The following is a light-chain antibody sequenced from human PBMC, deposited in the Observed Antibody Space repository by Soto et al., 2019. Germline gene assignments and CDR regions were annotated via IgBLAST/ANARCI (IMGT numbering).Light chain of an antibody. CDR1: QDVGNS. Sequence: QMTQSPSSLSVSIGERVTITCQASQDVGNSLQWYQQKPGKAPKLLIYDASKLETGVPLRFSGSGSGTDFTFTISTLQTEDIATYYCQHYDNLPPYTFGHGTKVEVK. CDR3: QHYDNLPPYT. V-gene: IGKV1-33*01. CDR2: DAS. J-gene: IGKJ2*01.